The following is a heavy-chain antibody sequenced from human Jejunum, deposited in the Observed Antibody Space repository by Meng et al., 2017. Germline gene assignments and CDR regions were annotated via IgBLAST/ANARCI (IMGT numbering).Heavy chain of an antibody. CDR2: IYPADAET. D-gene: IGHD3-9*01. J-gene: IGHJ5*02. V-gene: IGHV5-51*01. CDR3: ARGVTGYAGGNRYIWFDP. Sequence: GGSLRLSCKGSGYSFTSYWIAWARQKPGKGLEWIGIIYPADAETTYSPSCQGQVTISADKSISTAYRQWSSLKASDTAMYYCARGVTGYAGGNRYIWFDPWGQGTMVTVSS. CDR1: GYSFTSYW.